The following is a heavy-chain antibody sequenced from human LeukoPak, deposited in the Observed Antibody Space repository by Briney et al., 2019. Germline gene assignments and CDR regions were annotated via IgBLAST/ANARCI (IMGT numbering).Heavy chain of an antibody. CDR2: ITPIFATP. V-gene: IGHV1-69*13. CDR1: GGTFSNYA. J-gene: IGHJ5*02. Sequence: GASVKVSCKASGGTFSNYAISWVRQAPGQGLEWMGGITPIFATPSYAQKFQGRVTITADESTSTAYMELSGLRSEDTAVYYCAKAEGTFDPWGQGTLVTVSS. CDR3: AKAEGTFDP.